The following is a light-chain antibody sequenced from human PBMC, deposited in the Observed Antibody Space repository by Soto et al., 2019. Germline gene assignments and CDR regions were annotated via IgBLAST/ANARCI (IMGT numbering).Light chain of an antibody. CDR2: DAS. Sequence: EIVLTQSPATLSLSPGQRATLSCRASQSVGSYLAWYQQKPGQAPRLLIYDASNRATGIPARFSGSGSGTDFTLTISSLEPEDFAVYYCQQRSDWPLTFGGGTKVGIK. CDR3: QQRSDWPLT. V-gene: IGKV3-11*01. CDR1: QSVGSY. J-gene: IGKJ4*01.